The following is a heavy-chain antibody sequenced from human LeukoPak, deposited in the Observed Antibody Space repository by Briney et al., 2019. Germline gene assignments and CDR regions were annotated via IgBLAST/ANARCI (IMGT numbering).Heavy chain of an antibody. Sequence: GGSLRLSCAASGFTFSSYSMNWVRQAPGKGLEWVSLISWDGGSTYYADSVKGRFTISRDNSKNSLYLQMNSLRAEDTALYYCAKDRGGGYSYGYLLGFDYWGQGTLVTVSS. CDR2: ISWDGGST. CDR3: AKDRGGGYSYGYLLGFDY. D-gene: IGHD5-18*01. CDR1: GFTFSSYS. V-gene: IGHV3-43D*03. J-gene: IGHJ4*02.